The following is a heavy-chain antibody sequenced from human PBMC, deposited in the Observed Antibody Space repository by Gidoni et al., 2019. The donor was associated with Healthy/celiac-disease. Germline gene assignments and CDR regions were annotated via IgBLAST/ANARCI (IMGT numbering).Heavy chain of an antibody. CDR1: GFPFSRYA. D-gene: IGHD6-13*01. Sequence: QVQLVESGGGVVQPGRSLRLSCAASGFPFSRYAMHWVRQAPGKGLEWVAVISYDGSNKYYADSVKGRFTISRDNSKNTLYLQMNSLRAEDTAVYYCARGIASSSWGYYYYGMDVWGQGTTVTVSS. CDR2: ISYDGSNK. J-gene: IGHJ6*02. CDR3: ARGIASSSWGYYYYGMDV. V-gene: IGHV3-30*01.